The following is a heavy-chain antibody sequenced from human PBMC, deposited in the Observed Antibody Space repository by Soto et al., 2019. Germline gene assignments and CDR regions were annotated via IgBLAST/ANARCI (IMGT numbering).Heavy chain of an antibody. CDR3: ARDRSYSLDV. CDR2: INSDGSSK. CDR1: GSTFSNDW. V-gene: IGHV3-74*01. Sequence: EVQLVESGGGLLQPGGSLRLSCAVSGSTFSNDWMHWVRQAPGKGLVWVSHINSDGSSKNYADFVKGRFTIARDNAKNTVYLQMNSLRAEDTAVYYCARDRSYSLDVWGQGTKVTVSS. J-gene: IGHJ6*02.